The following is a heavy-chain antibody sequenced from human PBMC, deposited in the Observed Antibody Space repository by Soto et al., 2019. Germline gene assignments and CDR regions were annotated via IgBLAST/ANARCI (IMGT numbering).Heavy chain of an antibody. D-gene: IGHD3-10*01. J-gene: IGHJ6*02. CDR2: IYYRWNT. Sequence: SETLSLTCSVSGDSINSDKYYWGWIRQPPGKGLEWIVSIYYRWNTYYNPSLQTRVTISLDKSKSQFSLKLNSVTAADTAVYYCARSRSYGSGSYYYYYGMDVWGQGTTVTVSS. V-gene: IGHV4-39*01. CDR3: ARSRSYGSGSYYYYYGMDV. CDR1: GDSINSDKYY.